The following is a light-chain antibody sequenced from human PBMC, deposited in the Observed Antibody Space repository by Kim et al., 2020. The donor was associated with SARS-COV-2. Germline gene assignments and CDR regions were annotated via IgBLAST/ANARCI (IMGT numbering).Light chain of an antibody. CDR1: QSISSY. Sequence: VSVGDRVPITCRASQSISSYLNWYQQKPGKAPKLLIYAASSLQSGVPSRFSGSGSGTDFTLTISSLQPEDFATYYCQQSYSTPIPCGQGTRLEIK. CDR3: QQSYSTPIP. CDR2: AAS. V-gene: IGKV1-39*01. J-gene: IGKJ5*01.